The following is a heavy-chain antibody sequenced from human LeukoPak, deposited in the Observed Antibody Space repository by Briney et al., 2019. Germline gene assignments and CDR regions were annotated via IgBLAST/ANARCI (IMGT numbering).Heavy chain of an antibody. D-gene: IGHD1-26*01. J-gene: IGHJ6*03. Sequence: ASVKVSCKGSGYTFTSYDINWVRQATGQGLEWVGWMNPNSGNTGYAQKFHVRVTMTRKTSISTAYIDQSSLRSEDTPGYHCASGCRSGSDLSRYYYYMDVWGKGTTATVPS. V-gene: IGHV1-8*01. CDR2: MNPNSGNT. CDR1: GYTFTSYD. CDR3: ASGCRSGSDLSRYYYYMDV.